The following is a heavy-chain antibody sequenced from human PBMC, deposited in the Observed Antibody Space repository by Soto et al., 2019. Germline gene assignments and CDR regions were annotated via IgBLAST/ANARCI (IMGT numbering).Heavy chain of an antibody. Sequence: QVQLQESGPGLVKPSETLSLTCTVSGSSVTSGIHSWSWIRQPPGKGLEWVGYISYSGSTNYNTSLKSRVTISVDTSKNPSSLKLRSVTAADTAVYYCARAGGTAMVKDFDYWGQGAPVTVSS. CDR2: ISYSGST. CDR3: ARAGGTAMVKDFDY. J-gene: IGHJ4*02. CDR1: GSSVTSGIHS. V-gene: IGHV4-61*01. D-gene: IGHD5-18*01.